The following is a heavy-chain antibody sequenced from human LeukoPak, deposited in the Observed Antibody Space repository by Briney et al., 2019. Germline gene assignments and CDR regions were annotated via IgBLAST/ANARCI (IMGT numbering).Heavy chain of an antibody. CDR1: GGSISSSNW. D-gene: IGHD6-19*01. Sequence: SGTLSLTCAVSGGSISSSNWWSWVRQPPGKGLEWIGEIYHSGSTNYNPSLKSRVTISVDKSKNQFSLKLSSVTAADTAVYYCARDRDSSGWSLDYWGQGTLVTVSS. CDR2: IYHSGST. V-gene: IGHV4-4*02. J-gene: IGHJ4*02. CDR3: ARDRDSSGWSLDY.